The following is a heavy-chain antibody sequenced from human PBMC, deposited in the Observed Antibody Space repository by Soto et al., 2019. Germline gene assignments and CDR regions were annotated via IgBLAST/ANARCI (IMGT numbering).Heavy chain of an antibody. D-gene: IGHD2-8*01. J-gene: IGHJ6*02. Sequence: EVQLVESGGGLVQPGGSLRLSCAASGFTFSSYWMSWVRQAPGKGLEWVANIKQDGSEKYYVDSVKGRFTISRDNAKNSLYLQMNSLRAEDTAVYYCAREVWPGIMVYVDYYYYYGMDVWGQGTTVTVSS. CDR3: AREVWPGIMVYVDYYYYYGMDV. CDR1: GFTFSSYW. V-gene: IGHV3-7*01. CDR2: IKQDGSEK.